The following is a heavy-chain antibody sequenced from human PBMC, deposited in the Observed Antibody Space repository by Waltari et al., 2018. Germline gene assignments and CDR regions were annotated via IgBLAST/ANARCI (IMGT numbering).Heavy chain of an antibody. CDR3: ATPYSSSRDFDY. CDR2: VDPEDGET. D-gene: IGHD6-6*01. V-gene: IGHV1-69-2*01. J-gene: IGHJ4*02. Sequence: EVQLVQSGAEVKKPGATVKLYCKASGYNFTDYYMHWLQQAPGKGLEWMGRVDPEDGETIYAEKFQGRVTITADTSTDTAYMELSSLRSEDTAVYYCATPYSSSRDFDYWGQGTLVTVSS. CDR1: GYNFTDYY.